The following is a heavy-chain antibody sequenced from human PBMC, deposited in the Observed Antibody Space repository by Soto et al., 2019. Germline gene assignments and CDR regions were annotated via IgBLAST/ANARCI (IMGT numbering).Heavy chain of an antibody. J-gene: IGHJ4*02. Sequence: QVQLQESGPGLVKPSETLSLTCTVSGVSITSYYWSWIRQPAGKGLEWIGRIYSSGSTNYNPSLKSRVTLPIDTSKNHFLLNLRSVPAADTAVYYCAGLYTGNGGSHNWAQGTLVPVSS. V-gene: IGHV4-4*07. D-gene: IGHD2-2*02. CDR2: IYSSGST. CDR3: AGLYTGNGGSHN. CDR1: GVSITSYY.